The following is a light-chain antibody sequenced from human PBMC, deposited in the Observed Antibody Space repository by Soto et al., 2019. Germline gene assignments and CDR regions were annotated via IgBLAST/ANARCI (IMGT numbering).Light chain of an antibody. J-gene: IGKJ1*01. V-gene: IGKV3-20*01. CDR2: GAS. CDR3: QQYGRTSWT. CDR1: QSVSTNF. Sequence: EIVLTQSPGTLSLSPGEGATLSCRASQSVSTNFFAWYQQKPGQAPRLLIYGASTRATGIPDRFSGSGSGTNFTLIISIIEPEDFAVYYCQQYGRTSWTFGQGTKVDIK.